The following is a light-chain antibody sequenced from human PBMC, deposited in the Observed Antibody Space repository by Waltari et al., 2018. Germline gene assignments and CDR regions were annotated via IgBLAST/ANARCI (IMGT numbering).Light chain of an antibody. CDR3: QQYADLPWT. CDR2: DTS. V-gene: IGKV1-33*01. J-gene: IGKJ1*01. CDR1: QDINKY. Sequence: DIQMTQSPSSLSAFVGDRVTITCQASQDINKYLSWYQQKPGKAPKLLIYDTSNLETGVPSRFSGGRSWTVFTFTISSLQPEDIATYHCQQYADLPWTFGQGTKVEI.